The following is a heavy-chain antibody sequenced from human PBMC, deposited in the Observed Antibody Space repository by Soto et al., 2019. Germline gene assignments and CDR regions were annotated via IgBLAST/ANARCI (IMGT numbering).Heavy chain of an antibody. Sequence: QLQLQESGSGLVKPSQTLSLTCAVSGGSISSGGYSWSWIRQPPGKGLEWIGYIYHSGSTYYNPPLKSRVPISVDRSKTQFSLKLSSVTAADTAVYYCARAGGLGAVAADYWGQGTLVTVSS. V-gene: IGHV4-30-2*01. D-gene: IGHD6-19*01. J-gene: IGHJ4*02. CDR3: ARAGGLGAVAADY. CDR1: GGSISSGGYS. CDR2: IYHSGST.